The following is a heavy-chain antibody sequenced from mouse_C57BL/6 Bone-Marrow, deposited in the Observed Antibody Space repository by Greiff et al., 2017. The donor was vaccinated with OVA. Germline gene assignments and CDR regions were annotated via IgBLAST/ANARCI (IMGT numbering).Heavy chain of an antibody. V-gene: IGHV1-42*01. J-gene: IGHJ4*01. D-gene: IGHD3-2*02. CDR1: GYSFTGYY. Sequence: EVKLQESGPELVKPGASVKISCKASGYSFTGYYMNWVKQSPEKSLEWIGEINPSTGGTTYNQKFKAKSTLTVDKSASTAYMQLKSLTSEDSAVDYCARTAQAADYYAMDYWGQGTSVTVSS. CDR2: INPSTGGT. CDR3: ARTAQAADYYAMDY.